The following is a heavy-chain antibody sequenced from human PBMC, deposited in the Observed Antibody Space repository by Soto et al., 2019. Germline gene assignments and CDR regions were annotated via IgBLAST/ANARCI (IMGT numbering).Heavy chain of an antibody. J-gene: IGHJ4*02. Sequence: SETLSLTCTVSGGSISSNSYYWDWIRQPPGKGLEWIGSMYYSGATYHNPSLQSRVTISVDTSKNQFSLHLSSVTAADTAVYYCARHAAYDSVWGKSDWSDYWGQGTLVTVSS. D-gene: IGHD3-16*01. CDR1: GGSISSNSYY. CDR2: MYYSGAT. V-gene: IGHV4-39*01. CDR3: ARHAAYDSVWGKSDWSDY.